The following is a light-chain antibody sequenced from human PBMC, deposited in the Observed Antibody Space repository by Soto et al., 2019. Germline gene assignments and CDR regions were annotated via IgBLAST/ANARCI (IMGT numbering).Light chain of an antibody. J-gene: IGLJ2*01. Sequence: QAVVTQEPSLTVSPGGTVTLTCGSSTGAVTSGHYPYWFQQKPGQGPRTLIYDTSNTNSWTPARFSGSLFGGKAALTLSCAQPDDEADYYCLLSYTSGRVFGGGTKLTAL. V-gene: IGLV7-46*01. CDR1: TGAVTSGHY. CDR3: LLSYTSGRV. CDR2: DTS.